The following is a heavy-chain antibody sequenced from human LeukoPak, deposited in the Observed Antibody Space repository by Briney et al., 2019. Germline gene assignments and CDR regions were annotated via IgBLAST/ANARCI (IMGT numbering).Heavy chain of an antibody. D-gene: IGHD3-3*01. CDR3: ASQRSLYYDFWTDLNWFDP. CDR1: GYTFTSYD. J-gene: IGHJ5*02. V-gene: IGHV1-8*01. CDR2: MNPNSGNT. Sequence: ASVKVSCKASGYTFTSYDINWVRQATGQGLEWMGWMNPNSGNTGYAQKFQGRVTMTRNTSISTAYMELSSLRSEDTAVYYCASQRSLYYDFWTDLNWFDPWGQGTLVTVSS.